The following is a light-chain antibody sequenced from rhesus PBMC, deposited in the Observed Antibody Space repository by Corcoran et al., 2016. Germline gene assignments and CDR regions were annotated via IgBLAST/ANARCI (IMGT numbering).Light chain of an antibody. J-gene: IGKJ3*01. Sequence: DIQMTQSPSSLSASVGDRVTVTCRASQGINKELSWYQQKPGKAPTLLSYAASGLKTGVSSRFSGSGSGTYFTLTISSLQPEDVATYYCLQYYTTPFTFGPGTKLDIK. CDR1: QGINKE. CDR3: LQYYTTPFT. CDR2: AAS. V-gene: IGKV1-94*01.